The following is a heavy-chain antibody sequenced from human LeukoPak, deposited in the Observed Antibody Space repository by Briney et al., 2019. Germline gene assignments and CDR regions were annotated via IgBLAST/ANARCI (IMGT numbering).Heavy chain of an antibody. CDR1: GGSISSYY. V-gene: IGHV4-59*01. CDR2: IYYSGST. Sequence: PSETLSLTCTVSGGSISSYYWSWIRQPPGKGLEWIGYIYYSGSTNYNPSLKSRVTISVDTSKNQFSLKLSSVTAADTAVYYCARDGGSSGWYEGYFDYWAQGTLVTVSS. CDR3: ARDGGSSGWYEGYFDY. J-gene: IGHJ4*02. D-gene: IGHD6-19*01.